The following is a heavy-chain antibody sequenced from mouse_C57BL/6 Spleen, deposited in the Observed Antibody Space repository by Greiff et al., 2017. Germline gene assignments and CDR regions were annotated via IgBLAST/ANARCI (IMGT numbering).Heavy chain of an antibody. V-gene: IGHV1-64*01. D-gene: IGHD2-2*01. Sequence: QVQLQQPGAELVKPGASVKLSCKASGYTFTSYWMHWVKQRPGQGLEWIGMIHPNSGSTNYNEKFKSKATLTVDTSSSTAYMQLSSLTSEDSAVYYCARDYGYAWFAYWGQGTLVTVSA. CDR3: ARDYGYAWFAY. CDR1: GYTFTSYW. J-gene: IGHJ3*01. CDR2: IHPNSGST.